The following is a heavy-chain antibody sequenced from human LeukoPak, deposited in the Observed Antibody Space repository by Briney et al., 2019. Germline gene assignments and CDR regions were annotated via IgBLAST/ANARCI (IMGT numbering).Heavy chain of an antibody. CDR2: IHTSGST. V-gene: IGHV4-4*07. CDR1: GGSISSYY. D-gene: IGHD2-15*01. J-gene: IGHJ4*02. CDR3: ARVICSGGSCRFDY. Sequence: SETLSLTCTVSGGSISSYYWNWIRQPAGKGLEWIGRIHTSGSTNYNPSLKSRVTMSVDTSKNKFSLKLSSVTAADTAVYYCARVICSGGSCRFDYWGQGTLVIVSS.